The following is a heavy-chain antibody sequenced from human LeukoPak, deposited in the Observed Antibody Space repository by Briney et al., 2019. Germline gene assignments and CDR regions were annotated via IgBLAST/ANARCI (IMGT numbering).Heavy chain of an antibody. Sequence: SETLSLTCAVYGGSFSGYYWSWIRQPPGKGLEWIGEINHSGSTNYNPSLKSRVTISVDTSKNQFSLRLSSVAAADTAVYYCARGRRTVAGHRYWGQGTLVTVSS. CDR1: GGSFSGYY. CDR3: ARGRRTVAGHRY. D-gene: IGHD6-19*01. J-gene: IGHJ4*02. V-gene: IGHV4-34*01. CDR2: INHSGST.